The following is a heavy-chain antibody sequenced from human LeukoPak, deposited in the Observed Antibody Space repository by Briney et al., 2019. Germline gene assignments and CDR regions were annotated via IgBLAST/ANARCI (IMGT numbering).Heavy chain of an antibody. CDR3: ARLFEAFFDY. Sequence: SETLSLTCTVSGDSISSLHWSWIRQPPGKRLEWIGSTYNSGSTNYNPSLKSRVTISVDKSKNQFSLKLSSVTAADTAVYYCARLFEAFFDYWGQGTLVTVSS. J-gene: IGHJ4*02. D-gene: IGHD3-16*01. CDR2: TYNSGST. CDR1: GDSISSLH. V-gene: IGHV4-59*12.